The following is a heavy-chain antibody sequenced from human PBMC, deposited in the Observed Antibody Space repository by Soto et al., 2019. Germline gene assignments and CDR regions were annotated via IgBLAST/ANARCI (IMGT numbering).Heavy chain of an antibody. J-gene: IGHJ4*02. CDR2: IYHSGST. CDR1: GGSISSGGYS. V-gene: IGHV4-30-2*01. CDR3: ARPQTRVTSYDY. D-gene: IGHD4-17*01. Sequence: PSETLSLTCAVSGGSISSGGYSWSWIRQPPGKGLEWIGYIYHSGSTYYNPSLKSRVTISVDRSKNQFSLKLSSVTAADTAVYYWARPQTRVTSYDYGGKETLVTVPS.